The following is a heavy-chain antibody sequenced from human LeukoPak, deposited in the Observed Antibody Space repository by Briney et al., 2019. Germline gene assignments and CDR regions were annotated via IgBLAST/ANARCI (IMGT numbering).Heavy chain of an antibody. CDR1: GGSISGYY. Sequence: ASETLSLTCTVSGGSISGYYWNWIRQPPGKGLEWIGYIYYSGSTNYNPSLKSRDTISVDTSKNQFSLKLSSVTAADTAVYFCARQLRGEAVAGHLQPFDYWGQGTLVTVSS. V-gene: IGHV4-59*08. J-gene: IGHJ4*02. CDR2: IYYSGST. CDR3: ARQLRGEAVAGHLQPFDY. D-gene: IGHD6-19*01.